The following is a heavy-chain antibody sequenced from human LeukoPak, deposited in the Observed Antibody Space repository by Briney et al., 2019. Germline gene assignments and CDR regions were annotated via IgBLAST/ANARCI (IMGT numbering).Heavy chain of an antibody. CDR2: INPNSGGT. CDR1: GYTFTGYY. V-gene: IGHV1-2*02. D-gene: IGHD3-16*02. J-gene: IGHJ4*02. Sequence: VASVKVSCKASGYTFTGYYMHWVRQAPGQGLEWMGWINPNSGGTNYAQKFQGRVTMTRDTSISTAYMELSRLRSDDTAVYYCASPKGSQGDYVWGGYRYDYWGQGTLVTVSS. CDR3: ASPKGSQGDYVWGGYRYDY.